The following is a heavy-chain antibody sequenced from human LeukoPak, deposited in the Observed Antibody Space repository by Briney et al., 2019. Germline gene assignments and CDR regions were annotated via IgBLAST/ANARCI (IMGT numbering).Heavy chain of an antibody. J-gene: IGHJ4*02. CDR2: IRHDGNKK. CDR3: ARDPLYCSSTSCYFEVFDY. CDR1: GFSFSDYG. D-gene: IGHD2-2*01. V-gene: IGHV3-30*02. Sequence: PGGSLRLSCGASGFSFSDYGMHWVRQAPGKGLEWVAFIRHDGNKKYLPDSMKGRFTISRDNSKNTLYLQMNSLRAEDTAVYYCARDPLYCSSTSCYFEVFDYWGQGTLVTVSS.